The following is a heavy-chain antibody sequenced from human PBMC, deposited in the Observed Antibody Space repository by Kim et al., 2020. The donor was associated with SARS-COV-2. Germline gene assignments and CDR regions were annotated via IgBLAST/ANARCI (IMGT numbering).Heavy chain of an antibody. CDR2: ISSSCSYI. V-gene: IGHV3-21*01. CDR3: ARDLALGYSSSWYLRTGWFDP. Sequence: GGSLRLSCAASGFTFSSYSMNWVRQAPGKGLEWVSSISSSCSYIYYADSVKGRFTISRDNAKNSLYLQMNSLRAEDTAVYYCARDLALGYSSSWYLRTGWFDPWGQGTLVTVSS. D-gene: IGHD6-13*01. J-gene: IGHJ5*02. CDR1: GFTFSSYS.